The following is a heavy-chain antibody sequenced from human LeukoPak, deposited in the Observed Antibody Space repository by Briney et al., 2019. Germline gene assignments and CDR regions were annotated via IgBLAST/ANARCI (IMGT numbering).Heavy chain of an antibody. Sequence: GESLKISCKISGYRLTNNWIGWVRQVPGKGLEWMGLIYPGYSDTRYSPSFQGQVTISADKSISTAYLQWSSLKASDTAMYYCARLQQQLVLIHWGQGTLVTVSS. CDR2: IYPGYSDT. J-gene: IGHJ4*02. CDR3: ARLQQQLVLIH. D-gene: IGHD6-13*01. CDR1: GYRLTNNW. V-gene: IGHV5-51*01.